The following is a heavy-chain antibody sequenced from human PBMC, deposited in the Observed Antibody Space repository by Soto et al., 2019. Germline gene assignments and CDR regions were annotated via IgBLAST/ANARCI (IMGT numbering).Heavy chain of an antibody. CDR1: GGTFSSYA. CDR2: IIPIFGTA. D-gene: IGHD6-19*01. Sequence: ASVKVSCKASGGTFSSYAISWVRQAPGQGLEWMGGIIPIFGTANYAQKFQGRVTITADESTSTAYMELSSLRSEDTAVYYCARDGRSGEDSGWYKIGDYWGQGTLVTVSS. CDR3: ARDGRSGEDSGWYKIGDY. V-gene: IGHV1-69*13. J-gene: IGHJ4*02.